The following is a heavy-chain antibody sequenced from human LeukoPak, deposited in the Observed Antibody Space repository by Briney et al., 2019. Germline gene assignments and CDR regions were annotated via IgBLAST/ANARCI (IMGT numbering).Heavy chain of an antibody. CDR2: TYYRSKWYN. CDR3: ARGGPRYFDY. Sequence: SQTLSLTCAISGDSVSSNSATWNRIRQSPSRGLEWLGRTYYRSKWYNDYAVSVNSRITINPDTSNNQFSLQLNSVTPEDTAVYYCARGGPRYFDYWGQGTLITVSS. V-gene: IGHV6-1*01. D-gene: IGHD3-16*01. J-gene: IGHJ4*02. CDR1: GDSVSSNSAT.